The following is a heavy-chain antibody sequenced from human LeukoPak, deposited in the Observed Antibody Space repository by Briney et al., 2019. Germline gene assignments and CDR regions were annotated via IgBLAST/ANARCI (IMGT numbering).Heavy chain of an antibody. CDR1: GYSFTSYW. J-gene: IGHJ4*02. D-gene: IGHD3-10*01. CDR2: IYPGDSDT. V-gene: IGHV5-51*01. Sequence: GESLKISCKGSGYSFTSYWIGWVRQMPGKGLAWMGIIYPGDSDTRYSPSFQGQATISADTSISTAYLQWISLKASDTDMYYCARRVSSYYYGSGSPNGENFDHWDQGTLVNVSS. CDR3: ARRVSSYYYGSGSPNGENFDH.